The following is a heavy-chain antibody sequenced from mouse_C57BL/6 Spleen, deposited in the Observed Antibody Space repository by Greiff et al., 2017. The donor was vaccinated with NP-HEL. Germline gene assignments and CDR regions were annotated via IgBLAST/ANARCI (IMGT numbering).Heavy chain of an antibody. V-gene: IGHV1-55*01. CDR2: IYPGSGST. J-gene: IGHJ2*01. CDR3: ARQGDFYYGSSSYYFDY. CDR1: GYTFTSYW. D-gene: IGHD1-1*01. Sequence: QVQLQQPGAELVKPGASVKMSCKASGYTFTSYWITWVKQRPGQGLEWIGDIYPGSGSTNYNEKFKSKATLTVDTSSSTAYMQLSSLTSEDAAVYYCARQGDFYYGSSSYYFDYWGQGTTLTVSS.